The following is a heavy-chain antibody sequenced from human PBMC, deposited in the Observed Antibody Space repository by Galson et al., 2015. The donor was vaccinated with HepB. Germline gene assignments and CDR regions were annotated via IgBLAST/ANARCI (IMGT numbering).Heavy chain of an antibody. J-gene: IGHJ6*02. CDR1: GFTFSSYS. D-gene: IGHD2-2*01. CDR2: ISSSSSYI. Sequence: SLRLSCGASGFTFSSYSMNWFRQAPGKGLEWVSSISSSSSYIYYADSVKGRFTISRDNAKNSLYLQMNSLRAEDTAVYYCARVGAGVVVPAITWPTVTTTDYYGMDVWGQGTTVAVSS. V-gene: IGHV3-21*01. CDR3: ARVGAGVVVPAITWPTVTTTDYYGMDV.